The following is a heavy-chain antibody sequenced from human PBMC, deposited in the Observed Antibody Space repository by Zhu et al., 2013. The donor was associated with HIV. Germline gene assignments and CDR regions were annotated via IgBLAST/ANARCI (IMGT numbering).Heavy chain of an antibody. V-gene: IGHV1-69*01. J-gene: IGHJ4*02. CDR2: IIPIFGTA. Sequence: QVQLVQSGAEVKKPGSSVKVSCKASGGTFSSYAISWVRQAPGQGLEWMGGIIPIFGTANYAQKFQGRVTITADESTSTAYMELRSLRSDDTAVYYCARGHDYIWGSYRPGSFDYWGQGTLVTVSS. CDR1: GGTFSSYA. D-gene: IGHD3-16*02. CDR3: ARGHDYIWGSYRPGSFDY.